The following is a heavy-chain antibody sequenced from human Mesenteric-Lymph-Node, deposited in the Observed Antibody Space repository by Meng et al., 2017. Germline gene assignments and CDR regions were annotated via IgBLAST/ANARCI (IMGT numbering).Heavy chain of an antibody. CDR1: GFSLSTSEVG. Sequence: QITLKESGPTLVRPTQTPPLTCTFSGFSLSTSEVGVGGIRQPPGKALEWLAVIYWDDAKRYSPSLKSRLTITKDTSKNQVVLTLTNMDPVDTATYYCALFTRSWFDPWGQGTLVTVSS. J-gene: IGHJ5*02. CDR3: ALFTRSWFDP. CDR2: IYWDDAK. V-gene: IGHV2-5*02. D-gene: IGHD2-2*01.